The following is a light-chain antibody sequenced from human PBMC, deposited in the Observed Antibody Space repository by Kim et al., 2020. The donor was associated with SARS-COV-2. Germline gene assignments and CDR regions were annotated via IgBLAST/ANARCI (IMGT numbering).Light chain of an antibody. CDR1: SSDIGGYNY. Sequence: QSALTQPASVSGSPGQSITISCTGTSSDIGGYNYVSWYQQYPGKAPKIMIYDVSKRPSGVSNRFSGSKSGNTASLTISGLQAEDEADYYCSSYASTDTFVFGAGTKVTVL. CDR2: DVS. CDR3: SSYASTDTFV. V-gene: IGLV2-14*01. J-gene: IGLJ1*01.